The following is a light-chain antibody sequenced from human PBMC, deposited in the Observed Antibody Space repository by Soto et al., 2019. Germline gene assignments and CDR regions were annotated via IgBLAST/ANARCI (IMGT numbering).Light chain of an antibody. Sequence: DIQMTQSPSTLSGSVGDRVTITCRASQTISSWLAWYQQKPGKAPKLLIYKASTLKSGVPSRFSGSGSGTEFTLTISSLQPEDFATYYCQQSYNTLLYTFGQGTKVDIK. CDR2: KAS. J-gene: IGKJ2*01. CDR3: QQSYNTLLYT. CDR1: QTISSW. V-gene: IGKV1-5*03.